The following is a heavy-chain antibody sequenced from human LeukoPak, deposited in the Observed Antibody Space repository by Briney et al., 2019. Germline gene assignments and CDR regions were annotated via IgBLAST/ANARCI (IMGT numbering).Heavy chain of an antibody. J-gene: IGHJ6*03. V-gene: IGHV3-15*01. CDR2: IKSKTDGGTT. CDR3: TTAVDIVARGHYYYYYMDV. Sequence: PGGSLRLSCAASGVTFSSYWMSWVRQAPGKGLEWVGRIKSKTDGGTTDYAAPVKGRFTISRDDSKNTLYLQMNSLKTEDTAVYYCTTAVDIVARGHYYYYYMDVWGKGTTVTVSS. CDR1: GVTFSSYW. D-gene: IGHD5-12*01.